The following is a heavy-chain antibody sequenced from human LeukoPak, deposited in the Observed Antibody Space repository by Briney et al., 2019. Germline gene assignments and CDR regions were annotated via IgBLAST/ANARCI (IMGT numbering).Heavy chain of an antibody. Sequence: PSETLSLSCTVSGGSISSSSYYWGLIRQPPGKGLEWIGSIYYSGSTYYNPSLKSRVTISVDTSKNQFSLKLSSVTAADTAVYYCARCSYSSGWYSGFRCYWGQGTLVTVSS. CDR2: IYYSGST. V-gene: IGHV4-39*01. CDR3: ARCSYSSGWYSGFRCY. CDR1: GGSISSSSYY. J-gene: IGHJ4*02. D-gene: IGHD6-19*01.